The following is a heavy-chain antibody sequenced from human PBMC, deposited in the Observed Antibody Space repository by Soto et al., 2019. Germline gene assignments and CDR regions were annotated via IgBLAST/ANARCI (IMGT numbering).Heavy chain of an antibody. J-gene: IGHJ3*02. CDR3: ARDNCSGGSCYPNDAFDI. CDR2: IYYSGST. Sequence: QVQLQESGPGLVKPSETLSLTCTVSGGSISSYYWSWIRQPPGKGLEWIGYIYYSGSTNYNPSLKSRFTISVATSKNQFSLKLSSVTAADTAVYYCARDNCSGGSCYPNDAFDIWGQGTMVTVSS. D-gene: IGHD2-15*01. CDR1: GGSISSYY. V-gene: IGHV4-59*01.